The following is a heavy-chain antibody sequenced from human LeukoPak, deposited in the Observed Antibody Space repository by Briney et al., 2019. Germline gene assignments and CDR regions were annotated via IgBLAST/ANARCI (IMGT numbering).Heavy chain of an antibody. CDR1: GGFISSSSYY. Sequence: SETLSLTCTVFGGFISSSSYYWGWIRQPPGKGLEWIASIYYSGSTYYNPSLKSRVTISVDTSKNQFSLKLSSVTAADTAVYYCARHNWNGGFDYWGQGNLVSVS. CDR3: ARHNWNGGFDY. V-gene: IGHV4-39*01. J-gene: IGHJ4*02. CDR2: IYYSGST. D-gene: IGHD1-20*01.